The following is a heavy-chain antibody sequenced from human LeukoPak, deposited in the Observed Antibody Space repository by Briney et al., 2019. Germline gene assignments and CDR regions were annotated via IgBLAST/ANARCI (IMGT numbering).Heavy chain of an antibody. CDR2: INPNSGDT. CDR3: ARSLRLLGYCSSTSCYDAFDI. CDR1: GYTFTGYY. Sequence: ASVKVSCKASGYTFTGYYMHWVRQAPGQRLEWMGWINPNSGDTKYAQMFQGRVTMTRDTSISTAYMELRRLRSDDTAIYYCARSLRLLGYCSSTSCYDAFDIWGQGTMVTVSS. V-gene: IGHV1-2*02. J-gene: IGHJ3*02. D-gene: IGHD2-2*01.